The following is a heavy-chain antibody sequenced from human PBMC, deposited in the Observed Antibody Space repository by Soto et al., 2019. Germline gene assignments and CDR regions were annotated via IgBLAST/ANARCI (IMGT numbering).Heavy chain of an antibody. CDR2: ISGSGGST. J-gene: IGHJ3*02. Sequence: PGGSLRLSCAASGFTFSSYAMSWVGQSPGKGLEWVSAISGSGGSTYYADSVKGRFTISRDNSKNTLYLQMNSLRAEDTAVYYCAKTWGYCSSTSCGDAFDIWGQGTMVTVSS. CDR3: AKTWGYCSSTSCGDAFDI. D-gene: IGHD2-2*01. V-gene: IGHV3-23*01. CDR1: GFTFSSYA.